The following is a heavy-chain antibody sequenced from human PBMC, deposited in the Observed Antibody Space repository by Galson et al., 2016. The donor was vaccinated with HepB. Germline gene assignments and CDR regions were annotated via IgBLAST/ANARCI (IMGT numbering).Heavy chain of an antibody. D-gene: IGHD2-15*01. V-gene: IGHV3-23*01. CDR3: VKGSIGSGGLDV. J-gene: IGHJ6*01. CDR1: GFTFINCG. CDR2: ISNSGDIK. Sequence: SLRLSCAASGFTFINCGMTWVRRAPGKGLEWVSVISNSGDIKYYADSAKGRFSISRDNSKNTLYLQMNSLGAEDTAIYYCVKGSIGSGGLDVWGPGTTVTVSS.